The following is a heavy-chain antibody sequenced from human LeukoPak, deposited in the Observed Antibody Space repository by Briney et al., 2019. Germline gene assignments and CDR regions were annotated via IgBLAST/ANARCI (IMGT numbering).Heavy chain of an antibody. CDR2: LYYSGST. Sequence: SETLSLTCAVSGGSISSTGYCWAWIRQPPGRGLEWIGTLYYSGSTYHNTSLKSRITMSVDTSRNQFSLKLSSVDAADTAVYYCAKAGVRYFDSSGLYAFDFWGQGTTVTVSS. CDR1: GGSISSTGYC. J-gene: IGHJ3*01. CDR3: AKAGVRYFDSSGLYAFDF. D-gene: IGHD3-22*01. V-gene: IGHV4-39*01.